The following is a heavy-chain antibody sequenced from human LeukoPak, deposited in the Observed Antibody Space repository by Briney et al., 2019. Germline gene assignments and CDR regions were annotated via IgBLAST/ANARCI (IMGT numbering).Heavy chain of an antibody. D-gene: IGHD6-6*01. CDR1: GGSISSNNW. J-gene: IGHJ4*02. V-gene: IGHV3-7*01. CDR2: IKQDGSEK. Sequence: ETLSLTCTVSGGSISSNNWWGWVRQPPGKGLEWVANIKQDGSEKYYVDSVKGRFTISRDNAKNSLYLQMNSLRAEDTAVYYCARDLGRQLGEMFDYWGQGTLVTVSS. CDR3: ARDLGRQLGEMFDY.